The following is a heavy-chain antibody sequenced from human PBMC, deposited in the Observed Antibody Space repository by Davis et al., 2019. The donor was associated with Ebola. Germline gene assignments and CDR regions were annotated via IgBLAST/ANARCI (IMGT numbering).Heavy chain of an antibody. V-gene: IGHV1-18*01. CDR1: GYTFTSYG. CDR2: ISAYNGNT. Sequence: AASVKVSCKASGYTFTSYGISWVRQAPGQGLEWMGWISAYNGNTNYAQKLQGRVTMTTDTSTSTAYMELRSLRSDDTAVYYCARAHHLIAAAGGDYYYGMDVWGKGTTVTVSS. CDR3: ARAHHLIAAAGGDYYYGMDV. J-gene: IGHJ6*04. D-gene: IGHD6-13*01.